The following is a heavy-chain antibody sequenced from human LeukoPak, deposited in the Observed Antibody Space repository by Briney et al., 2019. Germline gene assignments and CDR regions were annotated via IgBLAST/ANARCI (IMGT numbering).Heavy chain of an antibody. V-gene: IGHV4-30-4*08. Sequence: SETLSPTCTVSGGSISSGDYYWSWIRQPPGKGLEWIGYIYYSGSTYYNPSLKSPVTISIDTSKNQFSLKVSSVTAADTAIYYCARDLSFDWFPYYFDYWGQGILVAVSS. D-gene: IGHD3-9*01. CDR2: IYYSGST. CDR3: ARDLSFDWFPYYFDY. CDR1: GGSISSGDYY. J-gene: IGHJ4*02.